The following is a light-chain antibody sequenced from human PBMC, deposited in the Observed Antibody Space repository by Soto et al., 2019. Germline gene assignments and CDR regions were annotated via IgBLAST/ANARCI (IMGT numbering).Light chain of an antibody. CDR3: QQSHSSPRT. J-gene: IGKJ1*01. V-gene: IGKV1-33*01. CDR2: DAS. Sequence: DIQMTQSPSSLSASVGDRVTITCQASQDISNYLNWYQQKPGKAPKLLIYDASNLETGVPSRFSGSGSGTDFTFTISSLQPEDIATYYCQQSHSSPRTFGQGTTV. CDR1: QDISNY.